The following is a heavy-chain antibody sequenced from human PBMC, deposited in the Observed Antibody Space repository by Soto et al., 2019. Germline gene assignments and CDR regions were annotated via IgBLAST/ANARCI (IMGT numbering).Heavy chain of an antibody. CDR1: GACIRGFY. D-gene: IGHD1-1*01. V-gene: IGHV4-4*07. J-gene: IGHJ5*02. CDR3: VRDGTKTLRDWFDP. Sequence: PSETLSLTCTVSGACIRGFYWSWIRKSAGKGLEWIGRIYATGTTDYNPSLKSRVMMSVDTSKKQFSLKLRSVTAADTAVYYCVRDGTKTLRDWFDPWGQGISVTVS. CDR2: IYATGTT.